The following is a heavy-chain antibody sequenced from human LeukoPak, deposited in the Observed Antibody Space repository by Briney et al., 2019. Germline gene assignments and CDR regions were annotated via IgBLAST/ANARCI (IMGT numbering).Heavy chain of an antibody. V-gene: IGHV3-23*01. J-gene: IGHJ4*02. D-gene: IGHD6-19*01. Sequence: PGGSLRLSCAASGFTFSSYAMSWVRQAPGKGLEWVSAISGSGGSTYYADSVKGRFTISRDNSKNTLYLQMNSLRAEDTAVYYCAKPRPVSRVAGTFFDYWGQGTLVTVSS. CDR2: ISGSGGST. CDR3: AKPRPVSRVAGTFFDY. CDR1: GFTFSSYA.